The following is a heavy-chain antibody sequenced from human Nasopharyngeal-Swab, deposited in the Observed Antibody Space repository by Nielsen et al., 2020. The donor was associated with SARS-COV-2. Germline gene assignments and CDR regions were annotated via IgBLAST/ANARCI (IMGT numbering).Heavy chain of an antibody. V-gene: IGHV3-13*01. CDR2: ISTTGVA. CDR3: ARDPHGLDV. Sequence: GESLKISCAASGFSFSSYDMHWVRRSASKGLEWVSGISTTGVAYYLDSVKGRFTTSRENAQSSMYLQMSGLRAEDTAVYYCARDPHGLDVWGQGTTVTVSS. J-gene: IGHJ6*02. CDR1: GFSFSSYD.